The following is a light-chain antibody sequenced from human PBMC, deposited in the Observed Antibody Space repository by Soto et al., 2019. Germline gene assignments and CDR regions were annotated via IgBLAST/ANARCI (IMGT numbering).Light chain of an antibody. J-gene: IGKJ1*01. CDR2: TGS. CDR1: QAIDSW. V-gene: IGKV1-12*01. CDR3: HQPLSFPPT. Sequence: DIQMTQSPSSVSASVGDRVTITCRASQAIDSWLAWYQQKPGEAPKLLIFTGSLLHSGVPPRFSGSGSGTDFTLPISSLQPEDFATNYCHQPLSFPPTFGQGTKV.